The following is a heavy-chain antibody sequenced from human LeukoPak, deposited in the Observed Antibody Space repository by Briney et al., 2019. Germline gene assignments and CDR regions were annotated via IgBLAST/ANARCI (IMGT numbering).Heavy chain of an antibody. J-gene: IGHJ5*02. CDR3: ARHAMVDTAIVVYNWFDP. Sequence: SSETLSLTCTVSGPSISSSSYYWGWLRQPPGKGLDGIGSIYYSGSTFYNPSLKSRVTISVDTSKNQFSLKLSSVTAADTAVYSRARHAMVDTAIVVYNWFDPWGQGTLVTVSS. D-gene: IGHD5-18*01. CDR1: GPSISSSSYY. CDR2: IYYSGST. V-gene: IGHV4-39*01.